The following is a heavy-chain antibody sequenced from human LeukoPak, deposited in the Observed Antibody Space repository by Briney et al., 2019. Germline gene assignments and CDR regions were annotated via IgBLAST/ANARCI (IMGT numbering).Heavy chain of an antibody. CDR1: GGSISSGSYY. D-gene: IGHD2-2*01. CDR3: ARGPGYCSSTSCYYYYYYMDV. Sequence: SETLSLTCTVSGGSISSGSYYWSWIRQPAGKGLEWIGRIYTSGSTNYNPSLKSRVTISVDTSKNQFSLKLSSVTAADTAVYYCARGPGYCSSTSCYYYYYYMDVWGKGTTATVSS. V-gene: IGHV4-61*02. CDR2: IYTSGST. J-gene: IGHJ6*03.